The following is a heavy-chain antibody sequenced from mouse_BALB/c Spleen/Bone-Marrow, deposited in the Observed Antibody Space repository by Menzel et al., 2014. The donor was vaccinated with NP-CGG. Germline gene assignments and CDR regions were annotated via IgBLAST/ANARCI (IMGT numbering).Heavy chain of an antibody. CDR2: INPGSGGT. J-gene: IGHJ4*01. V-gene: IGHV1-54*01. CDR3: ARRDYAMDY. CDR1: GYAFTNYL. Sequence: QVQRKQSGAELVRPGASLKVSCTASGYAFTNYLIEWVKQRPGQGLEWIGVINPGSGGTNYNEKFKGKATLTADKSSSTAYMQLSSLTSDDSAVYFCARRDYAMDYWGQGASATVSS.